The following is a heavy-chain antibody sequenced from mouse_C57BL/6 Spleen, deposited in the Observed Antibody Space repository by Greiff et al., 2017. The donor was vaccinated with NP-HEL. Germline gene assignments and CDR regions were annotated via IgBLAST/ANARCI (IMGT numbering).Heavy chain of an antibody. D-gene: IGHD2-5*01. CDR3: TSSNYYVDY. J-gene: IGHJ2*01. Sequence: EVKVVESGAELVRPGASVKLSCTASGFNIKDDYMHWVKQRPEQGLEWIGWIDPENGDTEYASKFQGKATITADTSSNTAYLQLSSLTSEDTAVYYCTSSNYYVDYWGQGTTLTVSS. V-gene: IGHV14-4*01. CDR1: GFNIKDDY. CDR2: IDPENGDT.